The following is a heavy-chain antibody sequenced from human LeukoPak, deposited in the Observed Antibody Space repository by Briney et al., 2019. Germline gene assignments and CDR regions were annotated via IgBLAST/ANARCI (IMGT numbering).Heavy chain of an antibody. CDR2: IIPIFGTA. D-gene: IGHD5-18*01. V-gene: IGHV1-69*01. CDR3: ARVNDTAMDYFDY. CDR1: GGTFSSYA. Sequence: VASVKVSCKASGGTFSSYAISWVRQAPGPGLEWLGGIIPIFGTANYAQKFQGRVTITADEATSTAYMELSSLRSEDTAVYYCARVNDTAMDYFDYWGQGTLVTVSS. J-gene: IGHJ4*02.